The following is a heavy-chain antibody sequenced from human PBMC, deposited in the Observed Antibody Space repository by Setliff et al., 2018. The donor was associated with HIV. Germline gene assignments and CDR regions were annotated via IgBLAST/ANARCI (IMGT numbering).Heavy chain of an antibody. CDR1: GGSMGSHY. J-gene: IGHJ4*02. D-gene: IGHD1-1*01. CDR3: ARVTSSPGYFLDY. Sequence: PSETLSLTCVISGGSMGSHYWSWIRQSPGKGLEWIGNIHYTGTTTYNPSLKSRATISVDTSENQFSLMLSSATAADTAVYYCARVTSSPGYFLDYWGQGTLVTVSS. V-gene: IGHV4-59*11. CDR2: IHYTGTT.